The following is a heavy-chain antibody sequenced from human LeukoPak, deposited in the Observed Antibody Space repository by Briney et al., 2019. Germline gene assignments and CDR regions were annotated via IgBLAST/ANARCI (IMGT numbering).Heavy chain of an antibody. CDR2: ISSSGSTI. D-gene: IGHD3-10*02. J-gene: IGHJ6*04. V-gene: IGHV3-48*04. CDR1: GFTFSSYG. Sequence: GGSLRLSCAASGFTFSSYGMHWVRQAPGKGLEWVSYISSSGSTIYYADSVKGRFTISRDNAKNSLYLQMHSLRAEDTAVYYCAELGITMIGGVWGKGTTVTISS. CDR3: AELGITMIGGV.